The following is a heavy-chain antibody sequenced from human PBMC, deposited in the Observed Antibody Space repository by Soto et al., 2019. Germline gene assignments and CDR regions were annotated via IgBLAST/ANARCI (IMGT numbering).Heavy chain of an antibody. CDR1: GYTFTGYY. V-gene: IGHV1-2*02. J-gene: IGHJ6*02. CDR2: INPNSGDT. CDR3: ASSSLYGMDV. Sequence: ASVKFSCKASGYTFTGYYVHWVRQAPGQGLEWMGWINPNSGDTYLAQRFQGRVTMNRDTSIGTAYMELRGLTSDDTAVYYCASSSLYGMDVWGQGTTVTVSS.